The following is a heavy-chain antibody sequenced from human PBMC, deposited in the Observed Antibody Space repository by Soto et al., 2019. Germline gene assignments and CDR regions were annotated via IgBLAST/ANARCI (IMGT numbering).Heavy chain of an antibody. CDR2: INPSGGST. CDR3: ARDAYDSSGYYSVTGDY. V-gene: IGHV1-46*01. CDR1: GYTFTTYY. D-gene: IGHD3-22*01. J-gene: IGHJ4*02. Sequence: QVQLVQSGAEVREPGASVKVSCKASGYTFTTYYMHWVRQAPGQGPEWMGIINPSGGSTTYAQKFQGRVTMTRDTSTSTVYMELSSLRSEDTAVYYCARDAYDSSGYYSVTGDYWGQGTLVTVSS.